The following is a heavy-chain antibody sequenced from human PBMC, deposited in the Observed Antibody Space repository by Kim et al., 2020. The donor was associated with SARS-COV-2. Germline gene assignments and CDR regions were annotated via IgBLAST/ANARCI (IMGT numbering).Heavy chain of an antibody. J-gene: IGHJ6*02. CDR2: INPSGGST. Sequence: ASVKVSCKASGYTFTSYYMHWVRQAPGQGLEWMGIINPSGGSTSYAQKFQGRVTMTRDTSTSTVYMELSSLRSEDTAVYYCARDFPDTVTHYYYYYGMDVWGQGTTVTVSS. V-gene: IGHV1-46*01. CDR1: GYTFTSYY. D-gene: IGHD4-4*01. CDR3: ARDFPDTVTHYYYYYGMDV.